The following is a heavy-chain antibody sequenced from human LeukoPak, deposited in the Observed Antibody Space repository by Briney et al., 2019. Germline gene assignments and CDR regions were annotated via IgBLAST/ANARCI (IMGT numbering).Heavy chain of an antibody. J-gene: IGHJ4*02. CDR2: ISGSGGST. CDR3: AKSQDYDSSGYPYYFDY. CDR1: GFTVSSNY. D-gene: IGHD3-22*01. Sequence: PGGSLRLSCAASGFTVSSNYMSWVRQAPGKGLEWVSAISGSGGSTYYADSVKGRFTISRDNSKNTLYLQMNSLRAEDTAVYYCAKSQDYDSSGYPYYFDYWGQGTLVTVSS. V-gene: IGHV3-23*01.